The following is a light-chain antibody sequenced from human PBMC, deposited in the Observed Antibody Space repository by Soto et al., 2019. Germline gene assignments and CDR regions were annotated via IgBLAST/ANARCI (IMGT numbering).Light chain of an antibody. J-gene: IGKJ1*01. CDR3: HQRQSWPRT. V-gene: IGKV3-20*01. CDR2: GAS. CDR1: QSVSSSY. Sequence: EIVLTQSPGTLSLSPGERATLSCRASQSVSSSYLAWYQQTPGQAPRLLIYGASRRAAGIPARFSASGTGTDFTLTISDVQPEDFAVYYCHQRQSWPRTFGQGTKVDIK.